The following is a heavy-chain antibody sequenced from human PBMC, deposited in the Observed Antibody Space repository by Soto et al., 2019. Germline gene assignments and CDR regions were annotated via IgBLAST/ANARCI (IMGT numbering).Heavy chain of an antibody. Sequence: QVPLVQSGAEVKKPGSSVKVSCKASGGTFSPYTINWVRQAPGQGLEWMGRIIPFHGVTNYAQKFQARVTITADKSTSTAYMELNGLRFEDTAMYYCTRDWEITVSTWSFGGFWGRGTLVTVSS. CDR3: TRDWEITVSTWSFGGF. D-gene: IGHD3-10*01. CDR2: IIPFHGVT. J-gene: IGHJ4*02. CDR1: GGTFSPYT. V-gene: IGHV1-69*08.